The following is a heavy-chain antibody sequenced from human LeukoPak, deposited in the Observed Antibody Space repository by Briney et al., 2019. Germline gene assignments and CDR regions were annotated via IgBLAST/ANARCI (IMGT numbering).Heavy chain of an antibody. J-gene: IGHJ4*02. D-gene: IGHD3-22*01. Sequence: NPSETLSLTCAVYGGSFSGYYWSWIRQPPGKGLEWIGEINHSGSTNYNPSLKSRVTISVDTSKNQFSLKLSSVTAADTAVYYCARDGDMIVVQWGQGTLVTVSS. V-gene: IGHV4-34*01. CDR1: GGSFSGYY. CDR3: ARDGDMIVVQ. CDR2: INHSGST.